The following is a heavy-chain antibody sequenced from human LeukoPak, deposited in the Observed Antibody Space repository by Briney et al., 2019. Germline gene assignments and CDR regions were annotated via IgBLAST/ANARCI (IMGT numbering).Heavy chain of an antibody. CDR2: ISYNGSNK. D-gene: IGHD3-3*01. CDR1: GFTFSSYT. J-gene: IGHJ4*02. V-gene: IGHV3-30-3*01. Sequence: SGGSLRLSCAASGFTFSSYTMHWVRQAPGKGLQWVAVISYNGSNKYYADSVKGRFTISRDNAKNTLYLQMNSLRAEDTAVYYCASSFWSGYYDFWGQGTLVTVSS. CDR3: ASSFWSGYYDF.